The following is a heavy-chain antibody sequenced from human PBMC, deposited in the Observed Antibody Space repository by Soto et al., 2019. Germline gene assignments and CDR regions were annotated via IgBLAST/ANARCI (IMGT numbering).Heavy chain of an antibody. Sequence: QVQLQQWGAGLLKPSETLSLTCAVYGGSISDYYWSWIRQPPGKGLEWIGEINHSGSTIYNPSLKSRVTMSVDTSKIQFSLNLTSVTAADTAVYYCARGGCSGGSCYRPFFSDWGQGTLVTVSS. V-gene: IGHV4-34*02. CDR1: GGSISDYY. CDR2: INHSGST. CDR3: ARGGCSGGSCYRPFFSD. D-gene: IGHD2-15*01. J-gene: IGHJ4*02.